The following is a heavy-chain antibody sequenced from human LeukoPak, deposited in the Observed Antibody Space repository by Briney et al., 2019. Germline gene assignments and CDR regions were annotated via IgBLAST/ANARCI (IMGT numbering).Heavy chain of an antibody. J-gene: IGHJ6*02. Sequence: ASVTVSRKASGYSFTSYDINWVRQATAQGLEWMGWMNPNSGNTGYAQKFQGRVTMTRNTSISTAYMELSSLRSEDTAVYYCARVKPIWSGYYGDYYYYYGMDVWGQGTTVTVSS. D-gene: IGHD3-3*01. CDR1: GYSFTSYD. CDR2: MNPNSGNT. V-gene: IGHV1-8*01. CDR3: ARVKPIWSGYYGDYYYYYGMDV.